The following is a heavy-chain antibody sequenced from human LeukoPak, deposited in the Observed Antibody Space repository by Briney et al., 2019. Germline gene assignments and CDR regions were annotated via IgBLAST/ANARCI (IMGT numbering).Heavy chain of an antibody. Sequence: ASVKVSCKASGYIFTDYYMHWVRQAPGQGLEWMGRINPNSGGTDYAQKFQGRVTMTRDTSINTPYMDLSSLRSDDTAVYYCASRGGRTNYNFWRTYVTDFDYWGQGTLVTVSS. CDR3: ASRGGRTNYNFWRTYVTDFDY. J-gene: IGHJ4*02. CDR2: INPNSGGT. D-gene: IGHD3-3*01. V-gene: IGHV1-2*06. CDR1: GYIFTDYY.